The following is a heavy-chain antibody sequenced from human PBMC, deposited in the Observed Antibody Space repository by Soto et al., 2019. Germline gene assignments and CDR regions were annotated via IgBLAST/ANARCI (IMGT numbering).Heavy chain of an antibody. Sequence: PGGSLRLSCVGSGFIFSNAWMNWVRQAPGKGLDWVGRVKSKYNGGTIYYAAPVKGRFVISRDDSRNTVYLQMNSLNAEDTAVYYCVTGQWLDNWGQGTLVTVS. CDR1: GFIFSNAW. CDR3: VTGQWLDN. CDR2: VKSKYNGGTI. J-gene: IGHJ5*02. V-gene: IGHV3-15*07.